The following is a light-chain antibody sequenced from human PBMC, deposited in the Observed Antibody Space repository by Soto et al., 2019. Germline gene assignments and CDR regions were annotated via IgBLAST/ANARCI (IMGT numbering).Light chain of an antibody. Sequence: EIVLTQSPGTLSLSPGERATLSCRASQSVSSSYLTWYQQKLGQAPRLLIYGASSRATGIPDRFGGSGSGTDFTLTITRLEPEDFAVYYCQQYGSSLYTFGQGTKLEIK. V-gene: IGKV3-20*01. J-gene: IGKJ2*01. CDR1: QSVSSSY. CDR3: QQYGSSLYT. CDR2: GAS.